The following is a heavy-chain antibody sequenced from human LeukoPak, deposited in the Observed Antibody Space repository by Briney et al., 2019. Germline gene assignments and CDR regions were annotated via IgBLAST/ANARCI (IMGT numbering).Heavy chain of an antibody. CDR1: GFTFSSYA. Sequence: GGSLRLSCAASGFTFSSYAMGWVRQAPGKGLEWVSAISGSGGSTYYADSVKGRFTISRDNSKNTLYLQMNSLRAEDTAVYYCAKDLLILTGYKKNRGHYFDYWGQGTLVTVSS. CDR3: AKDLLILTGYKKNRGHYFDY. J-gene: IGHJ4*02. D-gene: IGHD3-9*01. V-gene: IGHV3-23*01. CDR2: ISGSGGST.